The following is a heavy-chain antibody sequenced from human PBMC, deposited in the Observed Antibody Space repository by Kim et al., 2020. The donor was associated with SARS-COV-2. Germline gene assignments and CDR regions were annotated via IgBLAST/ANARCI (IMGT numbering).Heavy chain of an antibody. CDR1: GGSFSGYY. CDR2: INHSGST. D-gene: IGHD5-18*01. V-gene: IGHV4-34*01. J-gene: IGHJ4*02. Sequence: SETLSLTCAVYGGSFSGYYWSWIRQPPGKGLEWIGEINHSGSTNYNPSLKSRVTISVDTSKNQFSLKLSSVTAADTAVYYCAGVRGAWIQLWLYYFDYWGQGTLVTVSS. CDR3: AGVRGAWIQLWLYYFDY.